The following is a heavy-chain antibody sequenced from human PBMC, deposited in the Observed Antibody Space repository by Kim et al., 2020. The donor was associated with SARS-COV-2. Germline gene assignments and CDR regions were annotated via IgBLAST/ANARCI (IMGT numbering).Heavy chain of an antibody. CDR3: ARGITIFGVVTNGMDV. J-gene: IGHJ6*02. D-gene: IGHD3-3*01. V-gene: IGHV4-31*02. Sequence: SLQSRVTISVDTSTNQFSLKLSSVTAADTAVYYCARGITIFGVVTNGMDVWGQGTTVTVSS.